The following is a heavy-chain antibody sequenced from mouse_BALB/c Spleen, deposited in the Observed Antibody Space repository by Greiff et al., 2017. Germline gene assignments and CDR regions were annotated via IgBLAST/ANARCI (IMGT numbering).Heavy chain of an antibody. V-gene: IGHV3-2*02. CDR1: GYSITSDYA. CDR2: ISYSGST. CDR3: ARGLLRD. J-gene: IGHJ2*01. Sequence: EVQLQQSGPGLVKPSQSLSLTCTVTGYSITSDYAWNWIRQFPGNKLEWMGYISYSGSTSYNPSLKSRISITRDTSKNQFFLQLNSVTTEDTATYYCARGLLRDWGQGTTLTVSS. D-gene: IGHD2-3*01.